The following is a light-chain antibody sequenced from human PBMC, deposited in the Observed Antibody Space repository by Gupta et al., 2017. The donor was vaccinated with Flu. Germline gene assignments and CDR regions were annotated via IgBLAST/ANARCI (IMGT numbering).Light chain of an antibody. Sequence: QSSLTQPASVSGSPGQSITISCTGTSSDVGAYGFVSWYQQHPVKVPKLIIYEVNKRPSGVSNRFSGSVSGNTASLTISGLQAEDEADYYCCSYTSASTGVFGGGTKVTVL. V-gene: IGLV2-14*01. J-gene: IGLJ3*02. CDR3: CSYTSASTGV. CDR2: EVN. CDR1: SSDVGAYGF.